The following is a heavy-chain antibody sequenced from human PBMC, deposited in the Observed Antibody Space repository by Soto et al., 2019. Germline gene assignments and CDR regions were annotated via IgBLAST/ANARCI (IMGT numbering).Heavy chain of an antibody. CDR2: IYPGDSDT. V-gene: IGHV5-51*01. D-gene: IGHD2-2*01. CDR1: GYSFTSYW. Sequence: GESLTISCKPSGYSFTSYWIGWVRQMPGKGLEWMGIIYPGDSDTRYSPSFQGQVTISADKSISTAYLQWSSLKASDTAMYYCARQYCSSTSCHPGYAFDIWGQGTMVTVSS. CDR3: ARQYCSSTSCHPGYAFDI. J-gene: IGHJ3*02.